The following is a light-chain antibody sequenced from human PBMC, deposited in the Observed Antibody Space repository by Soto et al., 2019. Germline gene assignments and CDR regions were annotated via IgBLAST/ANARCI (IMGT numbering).Light chain of an antibody. Sequence: PGEGATLSCKASQSVYSSYLAWYQQKPGQAPRLLIYGSSSRAAGIPARFSASGTGTDFTLTISDVQPEDFAVYYCHQRQSWPRTFGQGTNVDI. CDR3: HQRQSWPRT. CDR1: QSVYSSY. J-gene: IGKJ1*01. V-gene: IGKV3-11*01. CDR2: GSS.